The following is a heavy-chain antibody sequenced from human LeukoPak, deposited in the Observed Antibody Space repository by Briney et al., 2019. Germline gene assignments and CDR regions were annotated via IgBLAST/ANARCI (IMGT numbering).Heavy chain of an antibody. J-gene: IGHJ6*03. V-gene: IGHV3-7*01. CDR1: GFTFSNYW. Sequence: PGGSLRLSCAASGFTFSNYWMSWVRQAPGKGLEWVANIKQDGSEKYYVGSVKGRFTISRDNAKNSLYLQMNSLRAEDTAVYYCARDPGDYSNYETHYYMDVWGKGTTVTVSS. D-gene: IGHD4-11*01. CDR2: IKQDGSEK. CDR3: ARDPGDYSNYETHYYMDV.